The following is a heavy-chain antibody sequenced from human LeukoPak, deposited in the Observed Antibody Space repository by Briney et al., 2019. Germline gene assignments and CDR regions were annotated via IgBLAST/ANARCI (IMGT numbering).Heavy chain of an antibody. CDR1: GGSISSGGYS. V-gene: IGHV4-30-2*01. J-gene: IGHJ4*02. CDR2: IYHSGST. CDR3: AREGRDYFDY. Sequence: SETLSLTCAVSGGSISSGGYSWSWIRQPPGKGLEWIGYIYHSGSTYYNPSLKSRVTISVDRSKNQFSLKLSSVTAADTAVYCCAREGRDYFDYWGQGTLVTVSS.